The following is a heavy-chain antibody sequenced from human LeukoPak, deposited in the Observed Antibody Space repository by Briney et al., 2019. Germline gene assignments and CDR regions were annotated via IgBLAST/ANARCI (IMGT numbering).Heavy chain of an antibody. D-gene: IGHD2-2*02. CDR2: MNTKSCNT. V-gene: IGHV1-8*03. J-gene: IGHJ5*02. CDR3: ARGGYCSSTSCYMRSPFDP. CDR1: GYTFTSYD. Sequence: GASVKVSCKASGYTFTSYDMNWVRQAPGQGLEWMGWMNTKSCNTGYAQKFLARFTITPDTSISTPYMELSSLRSEDTAVYYCARGGYCSSTSCYMRSPFDPWGQGTLVTVSS.